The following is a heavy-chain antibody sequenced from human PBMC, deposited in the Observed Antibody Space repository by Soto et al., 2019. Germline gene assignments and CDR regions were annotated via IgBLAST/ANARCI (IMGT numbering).Heavy chain of an antibody. D-gene: IGHD1-1*01. CDR2: ILVGGST. CDR1: GFICSSYD. Sequence: GGSLRLSCAVSGFICSSYDMSWVRQAPGKGLEWVSTILVGGSTHYEDSVKGRFTISRDTSKNTVYLQMNSLTAGDTAFYYCAKATATSGGAFEIYGQGTMVTVSS. CDR3: AKATATSGGAFEI. J-gene: IGHJ3*02. V-gene: IGHV3-23*01.